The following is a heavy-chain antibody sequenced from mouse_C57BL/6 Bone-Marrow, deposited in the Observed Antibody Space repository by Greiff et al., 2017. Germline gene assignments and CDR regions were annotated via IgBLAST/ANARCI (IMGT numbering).Heavy chain of an antibody. CDR2: IHPNSGST. J-gene: IGHJ2*01. CDR3: ASHYSRFDY. Sequence: QVQLQQPGAELVQPGASVKLSCKASGYTFTSYWMHWVKQRPGQGLEWIGMIHPNSGSTNDTEKFKSKATLTVDKSSSPAYMQIRSLTSEDTAVYYCASHYSRFDYWGQGTTLTVSS. D-gene: IGHD2-5*01. CDR1: GYTFTSYW. V-gene: IGHV1-64*01.